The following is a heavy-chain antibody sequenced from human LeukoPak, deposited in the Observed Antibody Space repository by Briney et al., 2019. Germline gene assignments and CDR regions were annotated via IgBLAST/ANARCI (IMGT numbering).Heavy chain of an antibody. CDR3: ARGKVFWSGYGYCFDY. J-gene: IGHJ4*02. V-gene: IGHV3-48*03. CDR2: ISSSGSTI. Sequence: PGGSLRLSCAASGFTFSSYEMNWVRQAPGKGLERVSYISSSGSTIYYADSVKGRFTISRDNAKNSLYLQMNSLRAEDTAVYYCARGKVFWSGYGYCFDYWGQGTLVTVSS. D-gene: IGHD3-3*01. CDR1: GFTFSSYE.